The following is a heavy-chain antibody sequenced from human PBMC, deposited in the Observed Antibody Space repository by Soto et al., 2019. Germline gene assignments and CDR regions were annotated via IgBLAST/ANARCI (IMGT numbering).Heavy chain of an antibody. CDR3: AGTYYYDSRNDAFDI. D-gene: IGHD3-22*01. CDR1: GGTVSSYA. CDR2: IIPIFGTA. V-gene: IGHV1-69*13. Sequence: SVKVSCKASGGTVSSYAISWVRQSPGQGLEWMGGIIPIFGTANYAQKFQGRVTITADESTSTAYMELSSLRSEDTAVYYCAGTYYYDSRNDAFDIWGQGTMVTVSS. J-gene: IGHJ3*02.